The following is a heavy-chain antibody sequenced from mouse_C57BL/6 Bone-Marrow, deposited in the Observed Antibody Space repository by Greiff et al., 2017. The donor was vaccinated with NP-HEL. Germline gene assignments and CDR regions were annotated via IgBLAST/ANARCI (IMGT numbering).Heavy chain of an antibody. V-gene: IGHV14-1*01. CDR2: IDTEDGDT. CDR1: GFNIKDYY. D-gene: IGHD1-1*01. Sequence: EVQLQQSGAELVRPGASVKLSCTASGFNIKDYYMHWVKQRPEQGLEWIGRIDTEDGDTEYAPKFQGKATMTADTSSNTAYLQLSSLTSEDTAVYYCTTGSSTYWCFDVWGTGTTVTVSS. J-gene: IGHJ1*03. CDR3: TTGSSTYWCFDV.